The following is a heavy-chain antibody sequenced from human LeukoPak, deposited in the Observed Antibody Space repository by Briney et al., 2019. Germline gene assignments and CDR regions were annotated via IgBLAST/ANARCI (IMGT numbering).Heavy chain of an antibody. Sequence: PGGYLRLSCAASEFSFSNSAMSWVRQAPGKGLECVSGISGSGASTHYADSVKGRFTISRDSFRGMLFLQMDSLRVEDTAVYFCAKGSVGNTDFASWGQGALVTVSS. CDR2: ISGSGAST. J-gene: IGHJ4*02. CDR3: AKGSVGNTDFAS. CDR1: EFSFSNSA. V-gene: IGHV3-23*01.